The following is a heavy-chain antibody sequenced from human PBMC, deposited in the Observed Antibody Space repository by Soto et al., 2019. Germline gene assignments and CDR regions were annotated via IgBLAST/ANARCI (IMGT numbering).Heavy chain of an antibody. J-gene: IGHJ4*02. Sequence: ESGGGVVQPGRSLRLSCAASGFTFSSYGMHWVRQAPGKGLEWVAVIWYDGSNKYYADSVKGRFTISRDNSKNTLYLQMNSLRAEDTAVYYCARDTKAYCGGDCYSDYWGQGTLVTVSS. CDR1: GFTFSSYG. CDR3: ARDTKAYCGGDCYSDY. V-gene: IGHV3-33*01. D-gene: IGHD2-21*02. CDR2: IWYDGSNK.